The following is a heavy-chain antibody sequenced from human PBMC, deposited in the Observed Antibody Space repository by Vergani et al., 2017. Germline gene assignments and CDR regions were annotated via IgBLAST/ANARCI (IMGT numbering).Heavy chain of an antibody. V-gene: IGHV4-59*08. CDR2: IYYSGST. Sequence: QVQLQESGPGLVKPSETLSLTCTVSGGSISSYYWSWIRQPPGKGLEWIGYIYYSGSTNYNPSLKSRVTISVDTSKNQFSLKLSSVPAADTAVYYSARQGWGSIYWYFDLWGRGTLVTVSS. D-gene: IGHD3-16*01. CDR3: ARQGWGSIYWYFDL. CDR1: GGSISSYY. J-gene: IGHJ2*01.